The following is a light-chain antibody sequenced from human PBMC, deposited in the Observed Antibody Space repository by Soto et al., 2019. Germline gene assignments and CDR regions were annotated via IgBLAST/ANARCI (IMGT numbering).Light chain of an antibody. V-gene: IGKV3-15*01. CDR1: QSVSSN. J-gene: IGKJ2*01. Sequence: EIVMTQSPATLSVSPGERATLSCRASQSVSSNLAWYQQKPAQAPKLLIHGASTRATGIPARFSGSGSGTKFTLTISSLQSEDFAVYYCQQYNNWPPYTFGQGTKVEIK. CDR3: QQYNNWPPYT. CDR2: GAS.